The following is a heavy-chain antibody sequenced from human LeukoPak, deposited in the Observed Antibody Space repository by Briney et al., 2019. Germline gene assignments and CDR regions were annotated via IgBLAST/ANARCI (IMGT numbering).Heavy chain of an antibody. CDR2: IYPGDSDT. D-gene: IGHD4-11*01. CDR1: GYNFTIRW. Sequence: GESLKIYCNGSGYNFTIRWIGWVRQMPGKGLEWMGIIYPGDSDTRYNPSFQGQITISADKSISTAYVQWSSLKASDTAMYYCARSHDYSNYVAFWGQGTLVTVSS. J-gene: IGHJ4*02. V-gene: IGHV5-51*01. CDR3: ARSHDYSNYVAF.